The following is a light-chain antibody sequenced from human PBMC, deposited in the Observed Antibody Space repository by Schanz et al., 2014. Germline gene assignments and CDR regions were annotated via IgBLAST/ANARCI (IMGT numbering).Light chain of an antibody. J-gene: IGKJ1*01. Sequence: EIVLTQSPGTLSLSPGDRATLSCRASQSITRNYLAWYQQKPGQPPRLLIHSAFTRVTGIPDRFIGSGSGTDFTLTISRLQPEDFATYYCQQYNSYWAFGQGTKVEIK. CDR3: QQYNSYWA. V-gene: IGKV3-20*01. CDR2: SAF. CDR1: QSITRNY.